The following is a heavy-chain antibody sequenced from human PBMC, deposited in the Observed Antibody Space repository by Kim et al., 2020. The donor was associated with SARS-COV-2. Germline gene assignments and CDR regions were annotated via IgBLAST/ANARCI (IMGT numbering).Heavy chain of an antibody. CDR2: IYSGGTT. Sequence: GGSLRLSCAASGFIVSDNYMTWVRQAPGKGLEWVSVIYSGGTTYYADSVRGRFTISRDNSKNTLYLQMTSLRAEDTAVYYCARDGGVYNGMNNWGQGTTV. J-gene: IGHJ6*02. CDR3: ARDGGVYNGMNN. D-gene: IGHD6-6*01. CDR1: GFIVSDNY. V-gene: IGHV3-53*01.